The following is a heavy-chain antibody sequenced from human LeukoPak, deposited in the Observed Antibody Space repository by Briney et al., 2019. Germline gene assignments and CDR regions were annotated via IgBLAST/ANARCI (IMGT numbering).Heavy chain of an antibody. D-gene: IGHD1-26*01. V-gene: IGHV4-34*01. CDR3: ARVRAVLLYYYGMDV. J-gene: IGHJ6*02. CDR1: GGSFSGYY. CDR2: INHSAST. Sequence: SETLSLTCAVYGGSFSGYYWSWIRQPPGKGLEWIGEINHSASTNYNPSLKSRVTISVDTSKNQFSLKLSSVTAADTAVYYCARVRAVLLYYYGMDVWGQGTTVTVSS.